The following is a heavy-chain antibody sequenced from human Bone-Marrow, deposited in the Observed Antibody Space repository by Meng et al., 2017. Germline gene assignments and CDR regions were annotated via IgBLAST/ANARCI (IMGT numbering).Heavy chain of an antibody. Sequence: SETLSLTCAVYGGSFSGYYWSWIRQPPGKGMEWIGEINHRGSTNYNPSLKSRVTISVDTSKNQFSLKLSSVTAADTAVYYCARAFYDSSGYYYYGMDVWGQGTTVTVSS. D-gene: IGHD3-22*01. J-gene: IGHJ6*02. V-gene: IGHV4-34*01. CDR1: GGSFSGYY. CDR2: INHRGST. CDR3: ARAFYDSSGYYYYGMDV.